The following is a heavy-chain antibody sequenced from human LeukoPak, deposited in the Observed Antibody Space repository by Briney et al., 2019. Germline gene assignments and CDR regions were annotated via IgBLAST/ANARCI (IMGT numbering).Heavy chain of an antibody. J-gene: IGHJ3*02. Sequence: GGSLRLSCAAPGFTFSSYAMSWVRQAPGKGLEWVSAISGSGGSTYYADSVKGRFTISRDNSKNTLYLQMNSLRAEDTAVYYCAKHLPHIVVVITEHPIDAFDIWGQGTMVTVSS. CDR1: GFTFSSYA. V-gene: IGHV3-23*01. D-gene: IGHD3-22*01. CDR2: ISGSGGST. CDR3: AKHLPHIVVVITEHPIDAFDI.